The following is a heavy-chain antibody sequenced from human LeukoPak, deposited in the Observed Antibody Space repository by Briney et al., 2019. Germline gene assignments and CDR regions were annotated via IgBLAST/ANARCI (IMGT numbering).Heavy chain of an antibody. CDR2: MNPNSGNT. D-gene: IGHD3-22*01. Sequence: ASVKVSCKASGYTFTSYDINWVRQATGQGLEWMGWMNPNSGNTGYAQKFQGRVTMTRNTSISTAYMELSSLRSEDTAVYYRARDSRYYYDSSGYPGLNYWGQGTLVTVSS. CDR3: ARDSRYYYDSSGYPGLNY. J-gene: IGHJ4*02. V-gene: IGHV1-8*01. CDR1: GYTFTSYD.